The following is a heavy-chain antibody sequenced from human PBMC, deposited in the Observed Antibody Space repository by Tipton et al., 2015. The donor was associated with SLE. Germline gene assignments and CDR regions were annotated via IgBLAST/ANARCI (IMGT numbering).Heavy chain of an antibody. Sequence: TLSLTCTVSGGSISNYYWSWIRQSPGKGLEWIGFFYFNGSSQYNPSLKSRVAISADTSNNQFSLELRSVTAADMAVYYCARGRYNYGFGFDYWGQGTLVTVSS. CDR1: GGSISNYY. V-gene: IGHV4-59*01. CDR3: ARGRYNYGFGFDY. CDR2: FYFNGSS. D-gene: IGHD5-18*01. J-gene: IGHJ4*02.